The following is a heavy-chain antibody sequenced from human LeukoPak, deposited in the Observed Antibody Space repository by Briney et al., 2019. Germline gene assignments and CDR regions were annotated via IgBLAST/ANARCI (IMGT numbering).Heavy chain of an antibody. CDR1: GFTFSSYA. D-gene: IGHD4-23*01. Sequence: GGSLRLSCAASGFTFSSYAMSWVRQAQGKGLEWVSAISGSGGSTYYADSVTGRFTISRDNSKNTLYLQMNSLRAEDTAVYYCAKDRVDYGGWFDPWGQGTLVTVSS. CDR3: AKDRVDYGGWFDP. J-gene: IGHJ5*02. V-gene: IGHV3-23*01. CDR2: ISGSGGST.